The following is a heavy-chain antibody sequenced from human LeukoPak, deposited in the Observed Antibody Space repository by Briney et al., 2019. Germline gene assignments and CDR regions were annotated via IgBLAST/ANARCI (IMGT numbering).Heavy chain of an antibody. J-gene: IGHJ4*02. CDR3: ARSGETGGY. D-gene: IGHD4-17*01. V-gene: IGHV4-38-2*01. CDR2: IYHSGST. Sequence: GSLRLSCAASGFTFSSYWMSWIRQPPGKGLEWIGSIYHSGSTYYNPSLKSRVTISVDTSKNQFSLKLSSVTAADTAVYYCARSGETGGYWGQGTLVTVSS. CDR1: GFTFSSYW.